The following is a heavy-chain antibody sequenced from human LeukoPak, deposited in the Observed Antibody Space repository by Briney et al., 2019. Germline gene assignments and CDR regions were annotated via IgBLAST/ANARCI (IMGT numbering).Heavy chain of an antibody. CDR1: GGSISSSSYY. CDR2: IYYSGST. D-gene: IGHD3-22*01. J-gene: IGHJ4*02. CDR3: ARAVKGVDITMIVEKWKFDY. V-gene: IGHV4-39*07. Sequence: SETLSLTCTVSGGSISSSSYYWGWIRQPPGKGLEWIGSIYYSGSTYYNPSLKSRVTISVDTSKNQFSLKLSSVTAADTAVYYCARAVKGVDITMIVEKWKFDYWGQGTLVTVSS.